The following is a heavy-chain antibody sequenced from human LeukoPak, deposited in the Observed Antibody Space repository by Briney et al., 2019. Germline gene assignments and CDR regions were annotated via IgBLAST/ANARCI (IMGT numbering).Heavy chain of an antibody. CDR2: ISSSSRYI. D-gene: IGHD3-10*01. V-gene: IGHV3-21*04. CDR3: AKDTGSWAPSDY. Sequence: GGSLRLSCAASGFTLSSYSMNWVRQAPGKGLEWVSSISSSSRYIYYADSVKGRFTVSRDNAEKSQYLQMNSLRAEDTAVYYCAKDTGSWAPSDYWGQGTLVTVSS. CDR1: GFTLSSYS. J-gene: IGHJ4*02.